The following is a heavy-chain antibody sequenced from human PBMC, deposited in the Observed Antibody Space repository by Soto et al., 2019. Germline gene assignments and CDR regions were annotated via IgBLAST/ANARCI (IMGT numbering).Heavy chain of an antibody. Sequence: KPSETLSLTCTVSGDSISSSNSHWGWTRQPPGKGLEYIGSVYYGGAIFYSGNIYYNPSLKSRVTISVDTSKNQFSLRLSSVTAAYTGVYYCVGYDRINMKPYSPEGFHIWGQGTMVTVSS. J-gene: IGHJ3*02. D-gene: IGHD3-3*02. CDR3: VGYDRINMKPYSPEGFHI. V-gene: IGHV4-39*01. CDR1: GDSISSSNSH. CDR2: VYYGGAIFYSGNI.